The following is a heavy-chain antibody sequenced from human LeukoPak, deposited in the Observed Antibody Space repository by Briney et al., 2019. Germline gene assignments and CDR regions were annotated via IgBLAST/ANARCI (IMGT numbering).Heavy chain of an antibody. V-gene: IGHV4-61*02. CDR3: AREKLLAYDY. CDR1: GGSISSGSYY. J-gene: IGHJ4*02. CDR2: IYTSGST. Sequence: SETLSLTCTVSGGSISSGSYYWSWIRQPAGKGLEWTGRIYTSGSTNYNPSLKSRVTISVDTSKNQFSLKLSSVTAADTAVYYCAREKLLAYDYWGQGTLVTVSS. D-gene: IGHD1-26*01.